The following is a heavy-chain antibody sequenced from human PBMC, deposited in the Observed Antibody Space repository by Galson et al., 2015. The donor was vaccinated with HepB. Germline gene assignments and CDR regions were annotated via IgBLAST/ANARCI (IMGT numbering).Heavy chain of an antibody. D-gene: IGHD3-9*01. CDR3: ARDILTGYVEP. CDR2: ISAYNGNT. CDR1: GYTFTTYG. J-gene: IGHJ4*02. Sequence: SVKVSCKASGYTFTTYGISWVRQAPGQGLEWLGWISAYNGNTNYAQKLQGRVTMTTDTSTSTAYMELRSLRSDDTAVYYCARDILTGYVEPWGQGTLVTVSS. V-gene: IGHV1-18*01.